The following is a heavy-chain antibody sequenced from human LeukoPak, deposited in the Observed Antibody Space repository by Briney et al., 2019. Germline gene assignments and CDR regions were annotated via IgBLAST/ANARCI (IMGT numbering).Heavy chain of an antibody. CDR3: AKGVLPYYYDSSGSNDY. CDR2: IYSGGTT. V-gene: IGHV3-53*01. CDR1: GFTVSTNS. D-gene: IGHD3-22*01. J-gene: IGHJ4*02. Sequence: GGSLRLSCAASGFTVSTNSMSWVRQAPGKGLEWVSVIYSGGTTYYADSVKGRFTISRDNSKNTLYLQMNSLRAEDTAVYYCAKGVLPYYYDSSGSNDYWGQGTLVTVSS.